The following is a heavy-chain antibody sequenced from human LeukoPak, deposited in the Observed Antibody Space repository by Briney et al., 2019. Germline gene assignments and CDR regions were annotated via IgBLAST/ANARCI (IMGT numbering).Heavy chain of an antibody. CDR2: FDPEDGET. J-gene: IGHJ4*02. CDR1: GYTLTELS. CDR3: ATGRLGELSLDY. D-gene: IGHD3-16*02. Sequence: ASVKVSCKVSGYTLTELSMHWVRQAPGKGLEWMGGFDPEDGETIYAQKFQGRVAMTGDTSTDTAYMELSSLRSEDTAVYYCATGRLGELSLDYWGQGTLVTVSS. V-gene: IGHV1-24*01.